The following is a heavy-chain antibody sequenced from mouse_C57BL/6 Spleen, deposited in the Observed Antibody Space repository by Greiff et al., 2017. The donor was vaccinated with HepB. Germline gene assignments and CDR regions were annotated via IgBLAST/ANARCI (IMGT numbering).Heavy chain of an antibody. CDR2: IDPETGGT. CDR3: TRKDYGYDVFAY. V-gene: IGHV1-15*01. Sequence: VQGVESGAELVRPGASVTLSCKASGYTFTDYEMHWVKQTPVHGLEWIGAIDPETGGTAYNQKFKGKAILTADKSSSTAYMELRSLTSEDSAVYYCTRKDYGYDVFAYWGQGTLVTVSA. D-gene: IGHD2-2*01. J-gene: IGHJ3*01. CDR1: GYTFTDYE.